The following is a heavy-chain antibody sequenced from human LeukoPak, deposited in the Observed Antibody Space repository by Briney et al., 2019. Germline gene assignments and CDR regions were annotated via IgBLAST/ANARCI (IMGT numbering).Heavy chain of an antibody. D-gene: IGHD3-22*01. CDR2: INHSGST. V-gene: IGHV4-34*01. J-gene: IGHJ4*02. CDR3: ARGRGYYDSSGYYLFDY. CDR1: GGSFNGYY. Sequence: SETLSLTCAVYGGSFNGYYWSWIRQPPGKGLEWIGEINHSGSTNYNPSLKSRVTISVDTSKNQFSLKLSSVTAADTAVYYCARGRGYYDSSGYYLFDYWGQGTLVTVSS.